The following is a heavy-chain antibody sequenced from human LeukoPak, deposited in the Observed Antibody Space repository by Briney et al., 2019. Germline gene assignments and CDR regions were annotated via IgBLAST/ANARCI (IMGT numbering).Heavy chain of an antibody. V-gene: IGHV3-9*01. J-gene: IGHJ5*02. Sequence: PGGSLRLSCAASGFTFDDYAMRWVRQTPGKGLEWVSSISWNSGSIHYADSVKGRFTISRDNAKTSLFLQMNSLRAEDTALYYCAKGIRGYSYAYDLWGQGTLVTVSS. CDR2: ISWNSGSI. D-gene: IGHD5-18*01. CDR3: AKGIRGYSYAYDL. CDR1: GFTFDDYA.